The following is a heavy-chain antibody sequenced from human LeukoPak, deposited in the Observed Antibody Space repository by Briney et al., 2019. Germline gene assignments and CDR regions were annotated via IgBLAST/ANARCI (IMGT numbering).Heavy chain of an antibody. D-gene: IGHD3-22*01. V-gene: IGHV4-59*01. Sequence: SETLSLTCTVSGGSISSYYWSWIRQLPGKGLEWIGYIYYSGGTKYNPSLESRVTISVDTSKSQFSLQLRSVTAADTAVYYCATGYYYDSSGMFDYWGQGILVTVSS. CDR3: ATGYYYDSSGMFDY. J-gene: IGHJ4*02. CDR2: IYYSGGT. CDR1: GGSISSYY.